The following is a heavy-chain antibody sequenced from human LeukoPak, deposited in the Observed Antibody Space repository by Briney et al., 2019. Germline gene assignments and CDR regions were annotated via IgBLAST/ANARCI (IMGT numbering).Heavy chain of an antibody. V-gene: IGHV3-9*01. Sequence: GGSLRLSCAASGFTFDDYAMHWVRQAPGKGLEWVSGISWNSGSIGYADSVKGRFTISRDNSKNTLYLQMNSLRAEDTAVYYCARDQQWELLSYYYYYYGMDVWGQGTTVTVSS. CDR1: GFTFDDYA. J-gene: IGHJ6*02. D-gene: IGHD1-26*01. CDR2: ISWNSGSI. CDR3: ARDQQWELLSYYYYYYGMDV.